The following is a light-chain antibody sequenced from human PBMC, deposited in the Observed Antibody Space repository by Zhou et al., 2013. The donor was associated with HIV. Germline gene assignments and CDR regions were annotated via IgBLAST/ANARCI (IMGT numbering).Light chain of an antibody. J-gene: IGKJ4*01. CDR1: QRVGNN. Sequence: DIVLTQSPATLSVSPGERATLSCRVNQRVGNNIAWFQQKRGQAPRLLISDASHRATGVPARFTGSGSETDFTLTISSLEPEDFAVYYCQQRYIGITFGGGTKVDIK. CDR3: QQRYIGIT. V-gene: IGKV3-11*01. CDR2: DAS.